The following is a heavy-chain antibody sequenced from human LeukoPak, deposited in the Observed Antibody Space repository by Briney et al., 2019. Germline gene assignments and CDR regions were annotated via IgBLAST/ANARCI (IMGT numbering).Heavy chain of an antibody. D-gene: IGHD3-10*01. J-gene: IGHJ3*02. CDR2: FNPSGAST. CDR1: GYTFTSYY. Sequence: ASVKVSCKASGYTFTSYYIHWVRQAPGRGLEWMGIFNPSGASTTYAQKFQGRVTMTTDTSTSTAYMELRSLRSDDTAVYYCASWLRGVIGAFDIWGQGTMVTVSS. V-gene: IGHV1-46*01. CDR3: ASWLRGVIGAFDI.